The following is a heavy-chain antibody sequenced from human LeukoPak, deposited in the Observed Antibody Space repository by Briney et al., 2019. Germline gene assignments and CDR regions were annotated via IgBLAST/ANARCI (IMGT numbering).Heavy chain of an antibody. Sequence: PGGSLRLSCAASGFTFSSYGMNWVRQAPGKGLEWVAGIWYDGSNKYYADSVKGRFPISRDNSKNPLYLLMNRLRADATAVYYCPRGHYYGSGSYHPYYYYSAMHVWGQGTTVTVSS. V-gene: IGHV3-33*01. J-gene: IGHJ6*02. CDR2: IWYDGSNK. D-gene: IGHD3-10*01. CDR1: GFTFSSYG. CDR3: PRGHYYGSGSYHPYYYYSAMHV.